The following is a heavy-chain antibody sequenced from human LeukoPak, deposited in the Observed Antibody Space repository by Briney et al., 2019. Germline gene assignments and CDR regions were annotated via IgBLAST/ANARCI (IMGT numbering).Heavy chain of an antibody. V-gene: IGHV3-7*05. CDR3: ARMAGGLWDY. J-gene: IGHJ4*02. Sequence: GGSLRLSCAASGFIFSNYWMSWVRQAPGKGQDGMGNIKQDGSEKYYVDSVKGRFTLSRNNAKNSLYLQMDSLRADDTAVYYCARMAGGLWDYWGQGTLVTVSS. CDR2: IKQDGSEK. D-gene: IGHD3-10*01. CDR1: GFIFSNYW.